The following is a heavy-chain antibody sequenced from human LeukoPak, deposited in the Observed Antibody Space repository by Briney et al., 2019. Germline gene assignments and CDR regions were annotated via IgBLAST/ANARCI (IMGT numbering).Heavy chain of an antibody. D-gene: IGHD2-2*01. CDR2: INPSGGST. CDR3: AREPPGYQLLYNWSDP. Sequence: ASPKVSSKPSLYPPTSYYMQGGPQAPRQALALMGIINPSGGSTSYAKKFQGRVIMTRDTSTSTVYMELSSLRAEDTAVYHCAREPPGYQLLYNWSDPWGQGTLVTVSS. J-gene: IGHJ5*02. CDR1: LYPPTSYY. V-gene: IGHV1-46*01.